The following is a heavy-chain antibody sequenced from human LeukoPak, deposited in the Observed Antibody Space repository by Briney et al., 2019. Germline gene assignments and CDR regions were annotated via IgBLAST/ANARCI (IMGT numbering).Heavy chain of an antibody. Sequence: SETLSLTCTVSGGSISGSSYYWGWIRQPPGKGLEWIGSIYYSGSTYYNPSLKSRVTISVDTSKNQFSLKLSSVTAADTAVYYCARHAPITIFGVVTVFDYWGQGTLVTVSS. CDR1: GGSISGSSYY. J-gene: IGHJ4*02. CDR3: ARHAPITIFGVVTVFDY. CDR2: IYYSGST. D-gene: IGHD3-3*01. V-gene: IGHV4-39*01.